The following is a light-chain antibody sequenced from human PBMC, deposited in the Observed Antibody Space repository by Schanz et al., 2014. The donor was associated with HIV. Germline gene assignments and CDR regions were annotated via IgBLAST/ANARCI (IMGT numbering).Light chain of an antibody. CDR3: QQRTNWPPLT. CDR1: QS. V-gene: IGKV3-11*01. CDR2: GAS. J-gene: IGKJ5*01. Sequence: EIVLTQSPGTLSLSPGERATLSCRASQSPGQAPRLLIYGASSRATGIPDRFSGSGSGTDFTLTISSLEPEDFAVYYCQQRTNWPPLTFGQGTRLEIK.